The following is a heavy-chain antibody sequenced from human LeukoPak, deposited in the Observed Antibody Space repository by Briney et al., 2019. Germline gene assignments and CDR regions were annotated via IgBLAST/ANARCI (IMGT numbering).Heavy chain of an antibody. V-gene: IGHV3-64*04. CDR1: GFTLRTYS. D-gene: IGHD6-13*01. CDR3: ASSLIAAAGKVSNY. Sequence: GGSLRLSCSASGFTLRTYSMHWVRQAPGKGLQYVSSISIDGTGTYYADSVKDRFTISRDNSKNTLYLQMNSLRPEDTAVYYCASSLIAAAGKVSNYWGQGTLVTVSS. CDR2: ISIDGTGT. J-gene: IGHJ4*02.